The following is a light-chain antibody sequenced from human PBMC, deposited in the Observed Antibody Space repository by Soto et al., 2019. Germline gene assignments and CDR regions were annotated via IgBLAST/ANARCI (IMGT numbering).Light chain of an antibody. CDR3: QQSHNWPRT. J-gene: IGKJ1*01. Sequence: EIVMTPAPATLSVSPGARATLSCRASQSVSSNLAWYQQKPGQAPRIIIFGASGRATGIPDRFSGSGSGTDFTLTISSLEPEDFAVYYCQQSHNWPRTFGQGTKVDIK. V-gene: IGKV3D-15*01. CDR2: GAS. CDR1: QSVSSN.